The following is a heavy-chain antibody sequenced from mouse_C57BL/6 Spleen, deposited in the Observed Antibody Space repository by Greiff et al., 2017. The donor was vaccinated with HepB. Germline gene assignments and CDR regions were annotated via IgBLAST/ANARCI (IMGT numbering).Heavy chain of an antibody. D-gene: IGHD1-1*01. V-gene: IGHV1-19*01. J-gene: IGHJ4*01. Sequence: EVKLMESGPVLVKPGASVKMSCKASGYTFTDYYMNWVKQSHGKSLEWIGVINPYNGGTSYNQKFKGKATLTVDKSSSTAYMELNSLTSEDSAVYYCARISTVVAGENAMDYWGQGTSVTVSS. CDR2: INPYNGGT. CDR3: ARISTVVAGENAMDY. CDR1: GYTFTDYY.